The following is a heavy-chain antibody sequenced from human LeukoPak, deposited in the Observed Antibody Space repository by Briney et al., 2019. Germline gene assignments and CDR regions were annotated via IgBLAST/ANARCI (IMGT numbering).Heavy chain of an antibody. J-gene: IGHJ6*02. Sequence: PGGSLRLSCAASGFTFSTYAMTWVRQAPGKGLEWVSGISGNSDMTYYADSVKGRFTISRDNSKNTLYLQMNSLRAEDTAVYYCAKVVAVAGTLNYYYYYGMDVWGQGTTVTVPS. CDR1: GFTFSTYA. V-gene: IGHV3-23*01. CDR2: ISGNSDMT. CDR3: AKVVAVAGTLNYYYYYGMDV. D-gene: IGHD6-19*01.